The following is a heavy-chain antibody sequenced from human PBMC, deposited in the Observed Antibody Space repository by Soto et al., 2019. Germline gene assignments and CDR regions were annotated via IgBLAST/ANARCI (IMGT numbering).Heavy chain of an antibody. CDR3: ARALGHSSGLSYDY. J-gene: IGHJ4*02. Sequence: EVQLVESGGGLVKPGGSLRLSCAASGFTFSSYSMNWVRQAPGKGLEWVSSISSSSSYIYYADSVKGRFTISRDNAKNSLNLQMNSLRAEDTAVYYCARALGHSSGLSYDYWGQGTLVTVSS. CDR2: ISSSSSYI. V-gene: IGHV3-21*01. CDR1: GFTFSSYS. D-gene: IGHD6-19*01.